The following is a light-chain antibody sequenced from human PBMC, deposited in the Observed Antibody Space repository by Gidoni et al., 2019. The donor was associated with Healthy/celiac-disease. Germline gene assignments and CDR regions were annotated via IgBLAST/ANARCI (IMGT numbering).Light chain of an antibody. CDR2: DAS. Sequence: PGERATLSCRASQSVSSYLAWYQQKPGQAPRLLIYDASNRATGIPARFSGSGSGTDFTLTISSLEPEDFAVYYCQQRSNWPPMLTFXGXTKVEIK. CDR3: QQRSNWPPMLT. J-gene: IGKJ4*01. V-gene: IGKV3-11*01. CDR1: QSVSSY.